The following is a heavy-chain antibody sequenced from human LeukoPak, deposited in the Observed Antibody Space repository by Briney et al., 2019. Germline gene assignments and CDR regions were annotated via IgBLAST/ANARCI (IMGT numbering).Heavy chain of an antibody. J-gene: IGHJ4*02. V-gene: IGHV3-9*01. Sequence: QAGGSLRLSCAASGFTFSSYSVNWVRQAPGKGLEWVSGISWNSGSIGYADSVKGRFTISRDNAKNSLYLQMNSLRAEDTALYYCAKGGGSHLNLFDYWGQGTLVTVSS. CDR2: ISWNSGSI. CDR1: GFTFSSYS. CDR3: AKGGGSHLNLFDY. D-gene: IGHD2-15*01.